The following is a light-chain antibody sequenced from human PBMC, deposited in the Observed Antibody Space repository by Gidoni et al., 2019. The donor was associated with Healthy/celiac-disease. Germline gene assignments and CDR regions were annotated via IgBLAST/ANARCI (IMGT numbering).Light chain of an antibody. CDR1: QSVSSK. CDR3: QQYSNWPPGT. Sequence: EIVMTQSPATLSVSPGERATLSCRASQSVSSKLAWYQQKPGQAPRLLIYGASTRATGIPARFSGSGSGTEFTLTISSLQSEDVAVYYCQQYSNWPPGTFGQGTKVEIK. CDR2: GAS. J-gene: IGKJ1*01. V-gene: IGKV3-15*01.